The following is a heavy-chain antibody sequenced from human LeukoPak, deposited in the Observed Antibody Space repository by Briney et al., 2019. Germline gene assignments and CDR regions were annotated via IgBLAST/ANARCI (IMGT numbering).Heavy chain of an antibody. D-gene: IGHD2-2*01. V-gene: IGHV3-33*01. Sequence: GGSLRLFCGASGFIFSSYGMHWVRQASGKGLEWVAVRWYDGSNKYYADSVKGRFTISRDNSKNTLYLQMISLRAEDTAAYYCARDRYCSSTSCLYYFDYWGQGTLVTVSS. CDR2: RWYDGSNK. CDR1: GFIFSSYG. CDR3: ARDRYCSSTSCLYYFDY. J-gene: IGHJ4*02.